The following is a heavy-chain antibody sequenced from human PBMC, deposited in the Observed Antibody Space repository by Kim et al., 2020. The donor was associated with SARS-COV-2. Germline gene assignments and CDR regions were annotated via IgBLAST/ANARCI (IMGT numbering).Heavy chain of an antibody. CDR2: ISGSGGST. J-gene: IGHJ4*02. CDR1: GFTFSSYA. Sequence: GGSLRLSCAASGFTFSSYAMSWVRQAPGKGLEWVSAISGSGGSTYYADSVKGRFTISRDNYKNTLYLQMNSLRAEDTAVYYCAKFLPLSVSSGYYFDYWGQGTLVTVSS. V-gene: IGHV3-23*01. CDR3: AKFLPLSVSSGYYFDY. D-gene: IGHD3-22*01.